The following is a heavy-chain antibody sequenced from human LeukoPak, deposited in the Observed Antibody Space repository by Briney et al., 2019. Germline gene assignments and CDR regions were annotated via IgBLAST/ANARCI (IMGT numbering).Heavy chain of an antibody. J-gene: IGHJ4*02. V-gene: IGHV3-30*02. CDR3: ARSFTMIVVVPGY. Sequence: GGSLRLSCAASGFTFSSYGMHWVRQAPGKGLEWVAFIRYDGSNKYYADSVKGRFTISRDNSKNTLYLQMNSLRAEDTAVYYCARSFTMIVVVPGYWGQGTLVTVSS. D-gene: IGHD3-22*01. CDR2: IRYDGSNK. CDR1: GFTFSSYG.